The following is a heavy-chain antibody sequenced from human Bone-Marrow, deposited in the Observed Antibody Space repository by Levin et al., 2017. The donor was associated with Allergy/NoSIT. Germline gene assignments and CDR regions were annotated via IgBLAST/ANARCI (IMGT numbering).Heavy chain of an antibody. Sequence: GGSLRLSCAASGFTFSSYWMTWVRQAPGKGLEWVANINQDGSEKNYVDSVRGRFTISRDNAKNSLYLQVNSLRAEDTAVYFCARTISKYYDSSGYSDYFDYWGQGTLVTVSS. CDR1: GFTFSSYW. V-gene: IGHV3-7*01. CDR3: ARTISKYYDSSGYSDYFDY. CDR2: INQDGSEK. J-gene: IGHJ4*02. D-gene: IGHD3-22*01.